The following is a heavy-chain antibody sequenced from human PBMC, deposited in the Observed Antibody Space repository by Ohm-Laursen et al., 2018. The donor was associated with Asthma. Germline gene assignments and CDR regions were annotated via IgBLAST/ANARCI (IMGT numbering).Heavy chain of an antibody. J-gene: IGHJ4*02. Sequence: SLRLSCTAPGITFRSYAMTWVRQAAGKGLEWVSVISDSGGSTYYAESVKGRFTISRDNSKNTLYLQMNSLRAEDTAVYYCAKAMYGGYLGGQFDYWGQGTLVTVSS. V-gene: IGHV3-23*01. D-gene: IGHD5-12*01. CDR3: AKAMYGGYLGGQFDY. CDR2: ISDSGGST. CDR1: GITFRSYA.